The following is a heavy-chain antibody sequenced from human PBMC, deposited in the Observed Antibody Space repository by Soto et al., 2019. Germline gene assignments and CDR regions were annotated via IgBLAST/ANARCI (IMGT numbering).Heavy chain of an antibody. Sequence: SETLSLTCTVSSGSISFYYWSWIRQPPGKGLEWIGYIYYSGSTNYNPSLKSRVTISVDTSKNQFSLKLSSVTAADTAVYYCARGNDYGDYYFDYWGQGTQVTVSS. CDR1: SGSISFYY. V-gene: IGHV4-59*01. CDR3: ARGNDYGDYYFDY. D-gene: IGHD4-17*01. CDR2: IYYSGST. J-gene: IGHJ4*02.